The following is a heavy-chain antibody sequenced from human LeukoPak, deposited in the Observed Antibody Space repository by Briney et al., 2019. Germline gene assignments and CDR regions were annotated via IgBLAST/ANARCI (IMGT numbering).Heavy chain of an antibody. CDR2: IYHSGST. D-gene: IGHD3-22*01. V-gene: IGHV4-38-2*02. Sequence: PSETLSLTCTVSGYSISSGRYWGWIRQPPGKGLECIGSIYHSGSTYYNPSLKSRVTISVDKSKNQFSLKLSSVTAADTAVYYCARDYYDSSGFPHQSDAFDIWGQGTMVTVSS. CDR3: ARDYYDSSGFPHQSDAFDI. J-gene: IGHJ3*02. CDR1: GYSISSGRY.